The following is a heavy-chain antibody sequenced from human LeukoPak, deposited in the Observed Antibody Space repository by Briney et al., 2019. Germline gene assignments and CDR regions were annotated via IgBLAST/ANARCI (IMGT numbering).Heavy chain of an antibody. J-gene: IGHJ4*02. CDR3: ARDREVGATGYYFDN. CDR1: GGSISSGSSY. D-gene: IGHD1-26*01. CDR2: IYSRGST. Sequence: SETLSLTCTVSGGSISSGSSYWSWNRQPAGKGLVWIGRIYSRGSTNYNPSLRSRVTISLNTSKNQFSLKLSSVTAADTAVYYCARDREVGATGYYFDNWGQGTLVTVSS. V-gene: IGHV4-61*02.